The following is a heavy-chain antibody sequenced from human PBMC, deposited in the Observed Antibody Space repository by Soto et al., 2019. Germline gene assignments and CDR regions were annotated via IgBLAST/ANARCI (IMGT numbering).Heavy chain of an antibody. V-gene: IGHV3-21*01. D-gene: IGHD6-19*01. CDR2: ISGSSYFI. CDR3: ARGPLAGSPGWYHAFDI. CDR1: GFTFNKYN. J-gene: IGHJ3*02. Sequence: EVQLVESGGGLVKPGGSLRLSCVASGFTFNKYNMNWVRQAPGKGLEWVSSISGSSYFIYYPDSLRGRFTISRDSAKNSLYLQMNRLRAEDTAVYYCARGPLAGSPGWYHAFDIWGQGTTVTVSS.